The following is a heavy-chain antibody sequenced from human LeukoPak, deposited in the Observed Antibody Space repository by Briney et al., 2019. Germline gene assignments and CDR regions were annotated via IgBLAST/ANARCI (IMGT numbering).Heavy chain of an antibody. CDR2: ISSSGSTI. J-gene: IGHJ4*02. V-gene: IGHV3-48*03. CDR3: ASYVSSIFDY. D-gene: IGHD2/OR15-2a*01. Sequence: GGSLRLSCAASGFTFSSYEMNWVRQAPGKGLEWVSYISSSGSTIYYADSVKGRFTISRDNAKNSLCLQMNSLRAEDTAVYYCASYVSSIFDYWGQGTLVTVSS. CDR1: GFTFSSYE.